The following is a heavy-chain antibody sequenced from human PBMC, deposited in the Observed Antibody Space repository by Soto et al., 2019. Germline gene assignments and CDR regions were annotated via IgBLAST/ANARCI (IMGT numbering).Heavy chain of an antibody. CDR1: GGTFSSYT. J-gene: IGHJ4*02. CDR2: IIPILGIA. Sequence: QVQLVQSGAAVKKPGSSVKVSCKASGGTFSSYTISWVREAPGQGLEWMGRIIPILGIANYAQKFQGRVTITADKSTSTAYMELSSLRSEDTAVYYCASGVVRGAKGDYWGQGTLVTVSS. CDR3: ASGVVRGAKGDY. D-gene: IGHD3-10*01. V-gene: IGHV1-69*02.